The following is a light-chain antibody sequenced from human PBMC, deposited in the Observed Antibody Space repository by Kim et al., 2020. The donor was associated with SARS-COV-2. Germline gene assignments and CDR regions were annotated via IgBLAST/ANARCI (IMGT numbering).Light chain of an antibody. J-gene: IGKJ5*01. Sequence: EIVLTQSPGTLSLSPGERATLSCRASQSVINNYLAWYQEKPGQAPRLLIYGASSRATGIPDRFSGSGSGTDFTRTISRLEPEDCAVYFCQQYGSLITFGQGTRLEIK. CDR1: QSVINNY. CDR3: QQYGSLIT. V-gene: IGKV3-20*01. CDR2: GAS.